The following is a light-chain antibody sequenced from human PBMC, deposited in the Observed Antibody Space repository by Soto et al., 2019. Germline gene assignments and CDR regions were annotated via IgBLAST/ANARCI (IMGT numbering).Light chain of an antibody. V-gene: IGKV3-20*01. CDR3: QQYGSSRPGYT. CDR1: QSVSSSY. J-gene: IGKJ2*01. Sequence: EIVLTQSPGTLSLSPGERATLSCRASQSVSSSYLAWYQQKPGQAPRLLIYGASSRATGIPERFSGSGSGTDFTLTISRLEPEDFAVYYCQQYGSSRPGYTFGQGTKLEIK. CDR2: GAS.